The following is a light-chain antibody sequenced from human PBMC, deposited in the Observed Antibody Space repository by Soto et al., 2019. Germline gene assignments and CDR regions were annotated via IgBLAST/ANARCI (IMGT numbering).Light chain of an antibody. Sequence: DIVMTQSPDSLPVSLGERATINCKSSQSVLYSSNNKNYLAWYQQKPGQPPELLIYWASTRESVVPDRFSGRGSGTDFTLTISSLQAEDVAVYYCQQYYSTPYTFGQGTKLEIK. CDR2: WAS. V-gene: IGKV4-1*01. CDR3: QQYYSTPYT. CDR1: QSVLYSSNNKNY. J-gene: IGKJ2*01.